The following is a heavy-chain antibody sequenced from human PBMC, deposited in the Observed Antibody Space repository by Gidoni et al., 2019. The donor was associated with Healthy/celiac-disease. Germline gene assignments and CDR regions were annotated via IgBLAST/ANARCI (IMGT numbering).Heavy chain of an antibody. CDR3: ARDRRIAVAGTPGRVYYYYGMDV. V-gene: IGHV3-30*04. CDR1: GFTFSSYA. Sequence: QVQLVESGGGVVQPGRSLRLSCAASGFTFSSYAMHWARQAPGKGLEWVAVISYDGSNKYYADSVKGRFTISRDNSKNTLYLQMNSLRAEDTAVYYCARDRRIAVAGTPGRVYYYYGMDVWGQGTTVTVSS. CDR2: ISYDGSNK. J-gene: IGHJ6*02. D-gene: IGHD6-19*01.